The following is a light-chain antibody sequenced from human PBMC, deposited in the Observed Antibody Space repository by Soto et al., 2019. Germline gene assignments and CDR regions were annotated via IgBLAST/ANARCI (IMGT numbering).Light chain of an antibody. V-gene: IGKV3-20*01. Sequence: EIVLTQSPGTLSLSPGERATLSCRASQSVPKNYLAWYQQEPGQAPRLLIYVASNRATGIPDRFSGSGSGTDFTLTISRLEPEDFAVYYCHQYAYAPQTFGQGTKVEIK. CDR2: VAS. CDR3: HQYAYAPQT. J-gene: IGKJ1*01. CDR1: QSVPKNY.